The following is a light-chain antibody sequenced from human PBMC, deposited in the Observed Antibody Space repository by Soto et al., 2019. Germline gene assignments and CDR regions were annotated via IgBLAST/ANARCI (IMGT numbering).Light chain of an antibody. J-gene: IGLJ1*01. CDR1: SSNIGGNS. CDR2: DDN. V-gene: IGLV1-51*01. CDR3: GSWDSSLSAYV. Sequence: QSVLAQTPSVSADPGQKVTISCSGSSSNIGGNSVSWYQQLPGTAPKLLIYDDNKRPSGIPDRFSGSKSGTSATLGITGFQTGDEADYYCGSWDSSLSAYVFGTGTKVTVL.